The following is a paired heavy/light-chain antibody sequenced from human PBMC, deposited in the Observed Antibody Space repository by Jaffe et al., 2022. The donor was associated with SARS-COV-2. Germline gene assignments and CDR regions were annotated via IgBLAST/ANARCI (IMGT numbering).Heavy chain of an antibody. CDR3: ARDSPIAAANDDDYYYGMDV. J-gene: IGHJ6*02. V-gene: IGHV4-4*02. CDR2: IYHRGST. Sequence: QVQLQESGPGLVKPSGTLSLTCAVSGGSISSSNWWSWVRQPPGRGLEWIGEIYHRGSTNYNPSLKSRVTISVDKSKNQFSLKLSSVTAADTAVYYCARDSPIAAANDDDYYYGMDVWGQGTTVTVSS. CDR1: GGSISSSNW. D-gene: IGHD6-13*01.
Light chain of an antibody. V-gene: IGLV3-1*01. Sequence: SFELTQPPSVSVSPGQTASITCSGDKLGDKYACWYQQKPGQSPVLVIYQDNKRPSGIPERFSGSNSGNTATLTISGTQAMDEADYFCQAWDSSTWVFGTGTKVTVL. CDR2: QDN. J-gene: IGLJ1*01. CDR1: KLGDKY. CDR3: QAWDSSTWV.